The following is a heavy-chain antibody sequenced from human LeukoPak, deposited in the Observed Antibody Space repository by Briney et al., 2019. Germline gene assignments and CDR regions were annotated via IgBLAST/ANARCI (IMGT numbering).Heavy chain of an antibody. D-gene: IGHD7-27*01. CDR2: IYYSGST. V-gene: IGHV4-61*01. J-gene: IGHJ5*02. CDR3: ARDLLGLDP. CDR1: GGSVSSGSYY. Sequence: SETLSLTCTVSGGSVSSGSYYWSWIRQPPGKGLEWIGYIYYSGSTNYNPSLKSRVTISVDTSKNQFSLKLSSVTAADTAVYYCARDLLGLDPWGQGTLVTVSS.